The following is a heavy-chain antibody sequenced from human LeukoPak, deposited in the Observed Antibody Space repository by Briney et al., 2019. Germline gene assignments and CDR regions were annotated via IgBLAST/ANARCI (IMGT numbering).Heavy chain of an antibody. CDR3: ARREGSDYDSSGYLDY. CDR2: INPSGGST. CDR1: GYTFTIYY. Sequence: GAPGKLSCKASGYTFTIYYMHCVRQAPGQGLEWRGIINPSGGSTSYAQKLQCRGERTRDTSTSTVYMELSSLRSEDTAVYYCARREGSDYDSSGYLDYWGQGTLVTVSS. J-gene: IGHJ4*02. D-gene: IGHD3-22*01. V-gene: IGHV1-46*01.